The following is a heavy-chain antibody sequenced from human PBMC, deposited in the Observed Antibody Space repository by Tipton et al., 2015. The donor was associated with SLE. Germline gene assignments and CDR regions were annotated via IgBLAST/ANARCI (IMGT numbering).Heavy chain of an antibody. V-gene: IGHV3-30*02. D-gene: IGHD1-14*01. J-gene: IGHJ4*02. CDR2: IRYDGSNK. Sequence: SLRLSCAASGFTFSSYGMHWVRQAPGKGLEWVTFIRYDGSNKYYADSVRGRFTISRDNAKNSLYLQMNSLRAEDTALYYCAKAPRYGRAPDYWGQGTLVTVSS. CDR1: GFTFSSYG. CDR3: AKAPRYGRAPDY.